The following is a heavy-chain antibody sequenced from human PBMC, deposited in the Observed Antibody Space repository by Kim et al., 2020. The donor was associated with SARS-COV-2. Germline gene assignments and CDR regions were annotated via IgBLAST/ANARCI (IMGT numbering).Heavy chain of an antibody. Sequence: STNYSTSLKSRVTISVDTSKNQFSLKLSSVTAADTAVYYCARGWGSSSRYWGQGTLVTVSS. J-gene: IGHJ4*02. D-gene: IGHD6-6*01. CDR3: ARGWGSSSRY. CDR2: ST. V-gene: IGHV4-34*01.